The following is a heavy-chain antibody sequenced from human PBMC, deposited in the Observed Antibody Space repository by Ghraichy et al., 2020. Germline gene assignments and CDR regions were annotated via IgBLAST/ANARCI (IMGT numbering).Heavy chain of an antibody. D-gene: IGHD6-13*01. V-gene: IGHV3-11*01. J-gene: IGHJ6*02. Sequence: LSLTCAASGFTFSDYYMSWIRQAPGKGLKWVSYISSSGSTIYYADSVKGRFTISRDNAKNSLYLQMNSLRAEDTAVYYCARDFDPGTAAAGYYYYGMDVWGQGTTVTVSS. CDR3: ARDFDPGTAAAGYYYYGMDV. CDR2: ISSSGSTI. CDR1: GFTFSDYY.